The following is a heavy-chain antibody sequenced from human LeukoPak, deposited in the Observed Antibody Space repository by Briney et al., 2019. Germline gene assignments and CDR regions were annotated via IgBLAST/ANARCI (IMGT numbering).Heavy chain of an antibody. CDR3: ARHGRGSGWYGV. CDR2: IHYSGTT. D-gene: IGHD6-19*01. CDR1: GGSVRSYY. J-gene: IGHJ4*02. Sequence: PSETLSLTCTVSGGSVRSYYWSWIRQPPGKGLEWIGHIHYSGTTNYNPSLKSRVTISIDTSKNQFSLKLSSVTAADTAVYYCARHGRGSGWYGVWGQGTLVTVSS. V-gene: IGHV4-59*08.